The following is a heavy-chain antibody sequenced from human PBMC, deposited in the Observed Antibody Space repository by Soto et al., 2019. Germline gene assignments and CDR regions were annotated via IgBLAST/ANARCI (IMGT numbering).Heavy chain of an antibody. CDR1: GDCISTYY. CDR2: TYYNGNT. CDR3: ARSVFH. J-gene: IGHJ4*02. V-gene: IGHV4-59*12. D-gene: IGHD3-10*02. Sequence: ETLSLTCTVSGDCISTYYWSWIRQPPGKGLESIAYTYYNGNTNNNPSLKSRVTISVDTSKNQFSLKLSSVTAADAAVYYCARSVFHWGQGTLVTVS.